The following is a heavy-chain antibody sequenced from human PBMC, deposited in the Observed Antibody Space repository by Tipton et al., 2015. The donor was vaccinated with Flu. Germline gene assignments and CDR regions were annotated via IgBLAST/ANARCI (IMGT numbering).Heavy chain of an antibody. Sequence: QLVQSGAEVKKSGESLKISCKGSGYSFTSFWIGWVRQMPGKGLEWMGFIFPPDSDARYSPSFQGQVTISVDKSISTAYLQWSSLKASDPAMYYCASPKYSYDATGYHGALDYWGQGTLVTVSS. CDR3: ASPKYSYDATGYHGALDY. CDR1: GYSFTSFW. CDR2: IFPPDSDA. J-gene: IGHJ4*02. D-gene: IGHD3-22*01. V-gene: IGHV5-51*01.